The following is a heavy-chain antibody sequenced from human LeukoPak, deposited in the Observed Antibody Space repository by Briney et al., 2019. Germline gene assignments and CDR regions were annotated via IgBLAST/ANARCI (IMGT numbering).Heavy chain of an antibody. Sequence: SETLPLTCTVSGGSIRSYYWSWIRQPPGKGLEWIGYMYYSGSTNYNPSLKSRVTISVDTSKNQFSLKLSSVTAADTAVYYCARVPTTMVRGVTSKPFDYWGQGTLVTVSS. D-gene: IGHD3-10*01. CDR3: ARVPTTMVRGVTSKPFDY. CDR2: MYYSGST. CDR1: GGSIRSYY. J-gene: IGHJ4*02. V-gene: IGHV4-59*12.